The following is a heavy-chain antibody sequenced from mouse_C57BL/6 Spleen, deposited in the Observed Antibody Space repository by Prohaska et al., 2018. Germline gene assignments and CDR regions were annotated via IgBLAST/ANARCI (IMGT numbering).Heavy chain of an antibody. CDR3: TGLGLDLRQDG. D-gene: IGHD2-12*01. CDR2: IDPETGGT. V-gene: IGHV1-15*01. Sequence: GAELVRPGASVTLSCKASGYTFTDYEMHWVKQTPVHGLEWIGAIDPETGGTAYNQKFKGKAILTADKSSSTAYMELRSLTSEDSAVYYCTGLGLDLRQDGWGQGTLVTVSA. CDR1: GYTFTDYE. J-gene: IGHJ3*01.